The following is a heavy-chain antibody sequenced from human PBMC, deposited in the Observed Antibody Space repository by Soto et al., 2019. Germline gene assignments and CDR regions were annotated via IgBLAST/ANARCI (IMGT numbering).Heavy chain of an antibody. CDR2: NNGGSGKT. J-gene: IGHJ2*01. CDR1: GFPFTSYT. Sequence: QVQLLQSGTEVKKPGASMKISCEPSGFPFTSYTYHWVRQAPGQRPEWVAWNNGGSGKTEFSQKLKDRATLTRDTYANTIFLELRTLTSDDAATYYCARDRYMANWYFDLWGRGTLVIVS. CDR3: ARDRYMANWYFDL. D-gene: IGHD2-2*02. V-gene: IGHV1-3*01.